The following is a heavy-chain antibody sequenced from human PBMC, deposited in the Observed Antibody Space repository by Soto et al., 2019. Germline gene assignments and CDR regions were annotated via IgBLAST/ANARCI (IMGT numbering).Heavy chain of an antibody. CDR2: ISSSSSYI. CDR3: ARHSAAGTTGWFDP. V-gene: IGHV3-21*01. J-gene: IGHJ5*02. CDR1: GFTFSSYS. D-gene: IGHD6-13*01. Sequence: GGSLRLSCAASGFTFSSYSMNWVRQAPGKGLEWVSSISSSSSYIYYADSVKGRFTISRDNAKNSLYLQMNSLRDEDTAVYYCARHSAAGTTGWFDPWGQGTLVTVSS.